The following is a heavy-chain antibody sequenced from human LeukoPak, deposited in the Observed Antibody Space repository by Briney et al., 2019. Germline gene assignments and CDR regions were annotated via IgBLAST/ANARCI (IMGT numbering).Heavy chain of an antibody. V-gene: IGHV3-9*01. CDR1: GFIFNNYA. J-gene: IGHJ4*02. CDR3: ARGSGYSSGWYLYYFDY. D-gene: IGHD6-19*01. CDR2: ISWNSGSI. Sequence: GRSLRLSCAGSGFIFNNYAMHWVRQPPGKGLEWVSGISWNSGSIDYADSVKGRFTISRDNSKNTLYLQMNSLRAEDTAVYYCARGSGYSSGWYLYYFDYWGQGTLVTVSS.